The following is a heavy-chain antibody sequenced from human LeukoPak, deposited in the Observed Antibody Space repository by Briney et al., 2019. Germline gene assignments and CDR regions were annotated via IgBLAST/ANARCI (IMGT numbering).Heavy chain of an antibody. J-gene: IGHJ4*02. CDR1: GFTFSDYY. D-gene: IGHD3-10*01. V-gene: IGHV3-72*01. Sequence: PGGSLRLSCAASGFTFSDYYMDWLRQAPGKGLEWVGRAKNKADSYTTEYAAYVKGRFTISRDDSKNSLYLQMNSLKTEDTAVYYCATTYGSWTYYQYYFDYWGQGTLVTVSS. CDR2: AKNKADSYTT. CDR3: ATTYGSWTYYQYYFDY.